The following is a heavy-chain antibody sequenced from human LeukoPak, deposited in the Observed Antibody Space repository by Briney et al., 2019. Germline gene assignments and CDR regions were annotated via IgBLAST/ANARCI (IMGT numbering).Heavy chain of an antibody. CDR1: GGSISNSTYY. V-gene: IGHV4-39*01. CDR3: ARHSSYVSPVRY. D-gene: IGHD3-10*02. Sequence: PSETLSLTCTVSGGSISNSTYYWGWIRQPPGRGLEWIGSIFYSESTYYNPSHKSRVTISVDTYKNQFSLKLSSVTAADTAVYLCARHSSYVSPVRYWGQGTLVTVSP. CDR2: IFYSEST. J-gene: IGHJ4*02.